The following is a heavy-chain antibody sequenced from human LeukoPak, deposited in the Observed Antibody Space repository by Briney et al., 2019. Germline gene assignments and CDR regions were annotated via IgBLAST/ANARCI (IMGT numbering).Heavy chain of an antibody. V-gene: IGHV1-69*01. D-gene: IGHD3-10*01. CDR1: GGTXSSYA. CDR3: ARDVGELLLY. Sequence: GSSVKVSCKASGGTXSSYAISGVRQAPGQGLEWMGGIIPIFGTANYAQKFQGRVTITADESTSTAYMELSSLRSEDTAVYYCARDVGELLLYWGQGTLVTVSS. CDR2: IIPIFGTA. J-gene: IGHJ4*02.